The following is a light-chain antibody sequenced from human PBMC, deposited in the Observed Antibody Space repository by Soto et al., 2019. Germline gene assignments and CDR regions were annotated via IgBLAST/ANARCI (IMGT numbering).Light chain of an antibody. V-gene: IGKV1-16*02. Sequence: DIQMTQSPSSLSASVGDRVTITRRASKGISIHLAWFQRKPGQAPKSLIYDSSSLQSRVPSKFSGSGSGTDFTLTIRSLQAEDVATYSCERYHAYPWTFGQGTKVEVK. J-gene: IGKJ1*01. CDR2: DSS. CDR3: ERYHAYPWT. CDR1: KGISIH.